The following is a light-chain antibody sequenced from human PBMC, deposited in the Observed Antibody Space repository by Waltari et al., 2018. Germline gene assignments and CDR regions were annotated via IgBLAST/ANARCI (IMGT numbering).Light chain of an antibody. V-gene: IGLV3-21*02. CDR2: EDS. Sequence: SYVLTQPPSLSVAPGQTAKIPCGGNNIGSRSVHWYQQKPGQAPVLVVYEDSDRPSGIPDRFSGSNSGNTATLTISSVEAGDEAAYYCQGWDSTSDVVFGGGTKLTVL. J-gene: IGLJ3*02. CDR1: NIGSRS. CDR3: QGWDSTSDVV.